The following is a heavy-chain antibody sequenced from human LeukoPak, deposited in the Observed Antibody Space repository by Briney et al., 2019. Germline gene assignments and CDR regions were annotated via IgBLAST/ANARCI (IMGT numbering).Heavy chain of an antibody. Sequence: GGSLRLSCAASGFSFSDYYMSWIRQAPGKGLEWISYISSSGSTIKYADSVKGRFTISRDNAKNSLYLRMDSLRAEDTAVYYCARDAWFGELSNYYYGMDVWGQGTTVTVSS. D-gene: IGHD3-10*01. CDR2: ISSSGSTI. CDR1: GFSFSDYY. J-gene: IGHJ6*02. CDR3: ARDAWFGELSNYYYGMDV. V-gene: IGHV3-11*01.